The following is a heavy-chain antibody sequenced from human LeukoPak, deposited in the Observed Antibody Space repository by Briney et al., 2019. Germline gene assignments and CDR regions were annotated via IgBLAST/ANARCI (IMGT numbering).Heavy chain of an antibody. J-gene: IGHJ4*02. Sequence: ASVKVSCKVSGYTLTELSMHWVRQAPGKGLEWMGGFDPVDGETIYAQKFQGRVTMTEDTSTDTAYMELSSLRSEDTAVYYCTITMVRGVITDPDYWGQGTLVTVSS. CDR1: GYTLTELS. CDR2: FDPVDGET. V-gene: IGHV1-24*01. CDR3: TITMVRGVITDPDY. D-gene: IGHD3-10*01.